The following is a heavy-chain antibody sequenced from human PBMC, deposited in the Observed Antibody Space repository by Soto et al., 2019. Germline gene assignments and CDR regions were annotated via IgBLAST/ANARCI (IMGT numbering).Heavy chain of an antibody. CDR3: AKDVGSSGWYDGFDS. V-gene: IGHV3-9*01. Sequence: EVQLVESGGGLVQPGRSLRLSCAASGFSFGDYAMQWVRQVPGKGLEWVSSLSWNGESIGYADSVKGRFTISRDNGKKSVYLQMNSLRGEDTALYYCAKDVGSSGWYDGFDSWGQGTLVTVS. J-gene: IGHJ4*02. CDR2: LSWNGESI. D-gene: IGHD6-19*01. CDR1: GFSFGDYA.